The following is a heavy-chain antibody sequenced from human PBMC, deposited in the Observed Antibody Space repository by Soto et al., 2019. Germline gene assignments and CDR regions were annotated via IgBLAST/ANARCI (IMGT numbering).Heavy chain of an antibody. CDR1: GGSISSGGYS. CDR3: ARDYYGMDV. J-gene: IGHJ6*02. CDR2: TYQSGSA. V-gene: IGHV4-30-2*06. Sequence: TLSLACTVSGGSISSGGYSLTWLRQSPGKGLEWIVYTYQSGSAFYNPSLKSRVTISVDRSKNQFSLNLTSVTAAETAVYYCARDYYGMDVWAQGTTVTVSS.